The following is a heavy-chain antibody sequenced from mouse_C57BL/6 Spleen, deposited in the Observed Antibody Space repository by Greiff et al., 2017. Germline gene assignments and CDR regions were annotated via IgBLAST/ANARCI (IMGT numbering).Heavy chain of an antibody. CDR1: GYTFTDYY. J-gene: IGHJ2*01. Sequence: VQLQQSGPVLVKPGASVKMSCKASGYTFTDYYMNWVKQSHGKSLEWIGVINPYNGGTSYNQKFKGKATLTVDKSSSTAYMELNSLTSEDSAVYYCARTGRDYGYFDYWGQGTTLTVSS. CDR3: ARTGRDYGYFDY. D-gene: IGHD1-1*02. CDR2: INPYNGGT. V-gene: IGHV1-19*01.